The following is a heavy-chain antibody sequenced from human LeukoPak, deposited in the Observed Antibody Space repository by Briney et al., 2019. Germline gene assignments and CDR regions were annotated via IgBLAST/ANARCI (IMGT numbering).Heavy chain of an antibody. J-gene: IGHJ6*02. Sequence: GASVKVSCKVSGYTLTELSMHWVRQAPGKGLEWMGGFDPEDGETIYAQKFQGRVTMTEDTSTDTAYMGLSSLRSEDTAVYYCATGGPNWNDEIDYYYYGMDVWGQGTTVTVSS. CDR2: FDPEDGET. CDR1: GYTLTELS. V-gene: IGHV1-24*01. CDR3: ATGGPNWNDEIDYYYYGMDV. D-gene: IGHD1-1*01.